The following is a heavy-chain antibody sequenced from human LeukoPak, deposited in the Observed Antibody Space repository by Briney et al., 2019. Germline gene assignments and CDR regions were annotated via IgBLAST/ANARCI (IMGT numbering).Heavy chain of an antibody. CDR3: ASFYGDYIDY. Sequence: SETLSLTCTVSGGSISSSNYYWGWIRQPPGKGLEWIGSIYYSGSTYYNPSLKSRVTISVDTSKNPFSLTLSSVTAADPAVYYCASFYGDYIDYWGQGTLVTVSS. V-gene: IGHV4-39*01. J-gene: IGHJ4*02. D-gene: IGHD4-17*01. CDR1: GGSISSSNYY. CDR2: IYYSGST.